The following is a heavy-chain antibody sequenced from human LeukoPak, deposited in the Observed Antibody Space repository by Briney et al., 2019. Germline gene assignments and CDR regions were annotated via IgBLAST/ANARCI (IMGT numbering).Heavy chain of an antibody. CDR2: ISAYNGNT. D-gene: IGHD3-22*01. CDR1: GYTFTSYS. V-gene: IGHV1-18*01. Sequence: RASVKVSCKGSGYTFTSYSISWVRQAPGQGLEWMRWISAYNGNTHYAQKIQGRVTMTTDTPTSTAYMELRSLRSDDTAVYYCASANYYDSVGYYGGDAFNIWGQGTMVTVSS. CDR3: ASANYYDSVGYYGGDAFNI. J-gene: IGHJ3*02.